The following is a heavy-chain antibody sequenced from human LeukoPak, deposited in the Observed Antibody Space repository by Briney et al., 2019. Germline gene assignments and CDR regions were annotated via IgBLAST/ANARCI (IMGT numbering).Heavy chain of an antibody. CDR1: GYSFTSYW. J-gene: IGHJ6*02. V-gene: IGHV5-51*01. CDR3: ARHGVDTAMAYYYYYGMDV. Sequence: GESLKISCKGFGYSFTSYWIGWVRQMPGKGLEWMGIIYPGDSDTRYSPSFQGQVTISADKSISTAYLQWSSLKASDTAMYYCARHGVDTAMAYYYYYGMDVWGQGTTVTVSS. CDR2: IYPGDSDT. D-gene: IGHD5-18*01.